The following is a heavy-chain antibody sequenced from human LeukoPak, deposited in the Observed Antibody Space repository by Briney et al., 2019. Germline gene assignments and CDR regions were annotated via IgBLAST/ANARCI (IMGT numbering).Heavy chain of an antibody. CDR3: ARDGAGLDP. J-gene: IGHJ5*02. CDR2: INRGGTNT. Sequence: GGSLRLSCAASGFIFSDYYMSWIRQAPGKGLEWLSYINRGGTNTHYADSVRGRFSISRDNAKNSLFLQMNSLSAEDTAIYYCARDGAGLDPWGQGVLVTVSS. CDR1: GFIFSDYY. V-gene: IGHV3-11*01.